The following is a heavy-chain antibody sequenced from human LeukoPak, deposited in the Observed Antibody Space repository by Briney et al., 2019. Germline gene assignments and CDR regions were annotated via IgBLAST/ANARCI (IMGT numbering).Heavy chain of an antibody. D-gene: IGHD6-19*01. CDR2: ISNNHSPT. Sequence: KPGGSLRLSCTASGFTFSDHYMSWIREAPGKGLEWVSYISNNHSPTYYADSVRGRFTISRDNAKNSLYLQMDSLSAEDTAVYYCARGAGRLADYWGQGTLVTVPS. V-gene: IGHV3-11*01. CDR1: GFTFSDHY. CDR3: ARGAGRLADY. J-gene: IGHJ4*02.